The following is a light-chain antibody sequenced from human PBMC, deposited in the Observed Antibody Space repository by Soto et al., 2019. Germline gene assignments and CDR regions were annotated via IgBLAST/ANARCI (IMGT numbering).Light chain of an antibody. CDR2: DAS. CDR3: QQYNSYSLT. V-gene: IGKV1-5*01. CDR1: QSISSW. Sequence: DIQMTQSPSTLSASVGDRVTLTCRASQSISSWLAWYQQKPGKAPKFLIYDASSLESGVPSRFSGSGAGTEFTLTISSLQPDDFATYYCQQYNSYSLTFGQGTKVDIK. J-gene: IGKJ1*01.